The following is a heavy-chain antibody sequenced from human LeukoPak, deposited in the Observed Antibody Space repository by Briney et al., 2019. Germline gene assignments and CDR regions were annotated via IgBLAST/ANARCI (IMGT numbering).Heavy chain of an antibody. CDR3: ARSIAVAKNAPGSYNWFDP. D-gene: IGHD6-19*01. Sequence: SETLSLTCTVSGGSISSYYWSWIRQPAGKGLEWIGRIYTSGSTNYNPSLKSRVTMSVDTSKNQFSLKLSSVTAADTAVYYCARSIAVAKNAPGSYNWFDPWGQGTLVTVSS. CDR2: IYTSGST. V-gene: IGHV4-4*07. CDR1: GGSISSYY. J-gene: IGHJ5*02.